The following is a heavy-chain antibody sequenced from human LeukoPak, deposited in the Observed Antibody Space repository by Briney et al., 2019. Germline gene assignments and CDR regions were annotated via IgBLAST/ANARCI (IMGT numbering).Heavy chain of an antibody. J-gene: IGHJ4*02. CDR2: IYYSGNT. V-gene: IGHV4-39*07. Sequence: ASETLSLTCTVSGGSISSSFYYWGWIRQPPGKGLEWIGSIYYSGNTYYNPSLKSRVTISVDTSKNQFSLKLSSVTAADTAVYYCARNVRDGMATIMFFDYWGQGTLVTVSS. CDR1: GGSISSSFYY. D-gene: IGHD5-24*01. CDR3: ARNVRDGMATIMFFDY.